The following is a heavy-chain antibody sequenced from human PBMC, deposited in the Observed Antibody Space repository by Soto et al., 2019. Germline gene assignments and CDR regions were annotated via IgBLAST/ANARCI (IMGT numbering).Heavy chain of an antibody. D-gene: IGHD1-1*01. CDR1: GFTFSDHY. J-gene: IGHJ4*02. CDR3: TRRPGGGGIDY. V-gene: IGHV3-72*01. CDR2: IRNKANSYTT. Sequence: EVQLVESGGGLVQPGGSLRLSCAASGFTFSDHYMDWVRQAPGKGLEWVGRIRNKANSYTTEYAASVKGRFIISRDDSKDSLYLQMSSLKTEDTAVYYCTRRPGGGGIDYWGQGTLVTVSS.